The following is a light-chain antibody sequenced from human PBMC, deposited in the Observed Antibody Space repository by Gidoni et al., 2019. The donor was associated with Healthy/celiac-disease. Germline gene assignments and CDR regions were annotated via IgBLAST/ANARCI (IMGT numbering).Light chain of an antibody. CDR2: DVS. CDR3: CSYAGSYTRV. Sequence: QSALTQPRSVSGSPGQSVTISCTGTSSDVGGYNYVSWYQQHPGQAPNLMIYDVSKRPSGVPDRFSGSKSGNTAALTISGLQAEDDADYYCCSYAGSYTRVFGGGTKLTVL. CDR1: SSDVGGYNY. V-gene: IGLV2-11*01. J-gene: IGLJ3*02.